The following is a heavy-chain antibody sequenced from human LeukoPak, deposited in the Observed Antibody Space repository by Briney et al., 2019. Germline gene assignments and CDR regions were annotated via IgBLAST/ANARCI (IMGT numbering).Heavy chain of an antibody. J-gene: IGHJ4*02. Sequence: SETLSHPCTVCVYSMSSGHYGGWIPQPPGEGLEWIGSIYRSGNTFYNPSLKSRVTISVDTSKNQFSLKLRSVTATDTAVYYCARDRAVAYCSGGNCLTPPYDYWGQGTLVPDSS. V-gene: IGHV4-38-2*02. CDR2: IYRSGNT. CDR1: VYSMSSGHY. CDR3: ARDRAVAYCSGGNCLTPPYDY. D-gene: IGHD2-15*01.